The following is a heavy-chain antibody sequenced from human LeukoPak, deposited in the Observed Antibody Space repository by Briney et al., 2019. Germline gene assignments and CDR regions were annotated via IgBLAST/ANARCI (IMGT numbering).Heavy chain of an antibody. J-gene: IGHJ4*02. CDR2: IYYSGNT. D-gene: IGHD3-9*01. CDR1: GGSISSSSYF. CDR3: ARQGYYDILTGYLYYFDY. V-gene: IGHV4-39*01. Sequence: SETLSLTCTVSGGSISSSSYFWDWIRQPPGKGLEWIGSGSIYYSGNTYYNPSLKSRLTISVDTSNNQFSLKLSSVTAADTAVYYCARQGYYDILTGYLYYFDYWGQGTLVTVSS.